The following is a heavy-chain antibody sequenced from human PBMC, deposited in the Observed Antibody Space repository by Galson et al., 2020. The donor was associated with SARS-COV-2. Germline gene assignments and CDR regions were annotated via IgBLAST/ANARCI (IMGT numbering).Heavy chain of an antibody. CDR2: IYWDDDK. J-gene: IGHJ5*02. Sequence: SGPTLVKPTQTLTLTCTFSGFSLSTSGVGVGWIRQPPGKALEWLALIYWDDDKRYSPSLKSRLTITKDTSKNQVVLTMTNMDPVDTATYYCAHSYSSSWYNLIWYNWFDPWGQGTLVTVSS. CDR3: AHSYSSSWYNLIWYNWFDP. CDR1: GFSLSTSGVG. D-gene: IGHD6-13*01. V-gene: IGHV2-5*02.